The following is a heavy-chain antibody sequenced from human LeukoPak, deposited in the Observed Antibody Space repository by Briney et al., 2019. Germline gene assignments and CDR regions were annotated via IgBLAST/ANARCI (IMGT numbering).Heavy chain of an antibody. CDR1: GFIFSSYS. Sequence: GGSLRLSCATSGFIFSSYSMNWVRQAPGKGLVWVAYISSGGSTIYYADSVKGRFTISRDNAKNSLYLQMNSLRAEDTAVYYCARDRGMVGQFDPWGQGTLVTVSS. J-gene: IGHJ5*02. V-gene: IGHV3-48*04. CDR3: ARDRGMVGQFDP. D-gene: IGHD2-8*01. CDR2: ISSGGSTI.